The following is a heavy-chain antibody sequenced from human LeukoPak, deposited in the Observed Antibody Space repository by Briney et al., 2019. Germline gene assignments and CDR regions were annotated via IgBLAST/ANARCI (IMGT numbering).Heavy chain of an antibody. CDR2: IYYSGST. Sequence: SETLSLTCTVSGGSVSSGSYYWSWIRQPPGKGLEWIGYIYYSGSTNHNPSLKSRVTISADTSKNQFSLKLSSVTAADTAVYYCARAVAGTYGYWGQGTLVAVSS. D-gene: IGHD6-19*01. J-gene: IGHJ4*02. CDR1: GGSVSSGSYY. CDR3: ARAVAGTYGY. V-gene: IGHV4-61*01.